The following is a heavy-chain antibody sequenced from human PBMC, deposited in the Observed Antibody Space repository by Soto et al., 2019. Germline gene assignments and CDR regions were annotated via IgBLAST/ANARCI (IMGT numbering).Heavy chain of an antibody. CDR3: VRHAPYRSGWANRNDY. D-gene: IGHD6-19*01. Sequence: QLQLQESGPGLVKPSETLSLTCTVSGASISSSTFYWGWIRQPPGKELEWIGTVYYSGSAYYNPSLKSRLTISVDTSKNQFSLKLSSVTAADTALYYCVRHAPYRSGWANRNDYWGQGTLVTVSS. CDR2: VYYSGSA. CDR1: GASISSSTFY. J-gene: IGHJ4*02. V-gene: IGHV4-39*01.